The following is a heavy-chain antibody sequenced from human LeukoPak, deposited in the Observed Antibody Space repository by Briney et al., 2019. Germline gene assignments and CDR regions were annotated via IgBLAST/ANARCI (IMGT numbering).Heavy chain of an antibody. D-gene: IGHD3-10*01. CDR1: GGSISSYY. J-gene: IGHJ5*02. CDR3: ARGGYYGSGNDFRFDP. V-gene: IGHV4-4*07. CDR2: IYTSGST. Sequence: SETLSLTCTVSGGSISSYYWSWIRQPAGKGLEWIGRIYTSGSTNYNPSLKSRVTMSVDTSKNQFSLKLSSVTAADTAVYFCARGGYYGSGNDFRFDPWGQGTLVTVSS.